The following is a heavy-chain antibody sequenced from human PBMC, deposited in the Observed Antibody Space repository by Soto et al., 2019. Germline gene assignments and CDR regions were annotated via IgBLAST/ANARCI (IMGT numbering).Heavy chain of an antibody. CDR2: ISGSGGGT. D-gene: IGHD6-13*01. Sequence: EVQLLESGGGLVQPGGSLRLSCAASGFTFSSYVMTWVRQAPGKGLEWVSAISGSGGGTYYAYSVKGRFTISRDNSKNTLYLQMNSLRAEDTAVYYCAKDLDSSRIFEYWGQGTLVTVSS. CDR3: AKDLDSSRIFEY. V-gene: IGHV3-23*01. CDR1: GFTFSSYV. J-gene: IGHJ4*02.